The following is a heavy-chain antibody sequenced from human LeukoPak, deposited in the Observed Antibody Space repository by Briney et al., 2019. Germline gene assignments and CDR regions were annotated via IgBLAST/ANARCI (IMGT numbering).Heavy chain of an antibody. Sequence: PGGSLRLSCAASGFTVSSNYMSWVRQAPGKGLEWVSVIYSGGSTYYADSVKGRFTISRDNSKNTLYLQMNSLRAEDTAVYYCAEVPGYCSSTSCYEDNYMDVWGKGTTVTVSS. V-gene: IGHV3-66*01. CDR2: IYSGGST. D-gene: IGHD2-2*03. CDR3: AEVPGYCSSTSCYEDNYMDV. CDR1: GFTVSSNY. J-gene: IGHJ6*03.